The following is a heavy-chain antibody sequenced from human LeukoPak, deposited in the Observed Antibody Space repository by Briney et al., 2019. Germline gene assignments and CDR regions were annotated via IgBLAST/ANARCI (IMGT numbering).Heavy chain of an antibody. D-gene: IGHD4-17*01. CDR1: GFTFSSYG. J-gene: IGHJ4*01. V-gene: IGHV3-33*01. CDR3: ARDIEDGELISDY. Sequence: GGCLRLSCAASGFTFSSYGMHWGRQAPGKGLEWVAVIWYDGSNKYYADSVKGRFTISRDNSKNTLYLQMNSLRAEDTAVYYCARDIEDGELISDYWGQGTMDTVSS. CDR2: IWYDGSNK.